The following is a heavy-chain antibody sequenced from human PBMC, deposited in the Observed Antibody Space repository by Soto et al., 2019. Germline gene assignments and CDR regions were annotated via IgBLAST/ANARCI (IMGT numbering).Heavy chain of an antibody. CDR2: IIPIFGTA. CDR1: GGTFSSYA. CDR3: ARTPELDYGNYYYYGMDV. D-gene: IGHD3-10*01. Sequence: QVQLVQSGAEVQKPGSSVKVSCKASGGTFSSYAISWVRQAPGQGLEWMGGIIPIFGTANYAQKFLDRVTITEDESTSTAYMELSSLRSEDTAVYYCARTPELDYGNYYYYGMDVWGQGTTVTVSS. V-gene: IGHV1-69*01. J-gene: IGHJ6*02.